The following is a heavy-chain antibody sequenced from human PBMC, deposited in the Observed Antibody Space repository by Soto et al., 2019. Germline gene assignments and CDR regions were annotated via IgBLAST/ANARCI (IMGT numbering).Heavy chain of an antibody. J-gene: IGHJ5*02. Sequence: SETLSLTCAVYGGSFSGYYWSWIRQPPGKGLEWIGEINHSGSTNYNPSLKSRVTISVDTSKNQFSLKLSSVTAADAALYYCARDFFDSSDYTTNWFDPWGQGTLVTVSS. CDR2: INHSGST. V-gene: IGHV4-34*01. CDR1: GGSFSGYY. D-gene: IGHD3-22*01. CDR3: ARDFFDSSDYTTNWFDP.